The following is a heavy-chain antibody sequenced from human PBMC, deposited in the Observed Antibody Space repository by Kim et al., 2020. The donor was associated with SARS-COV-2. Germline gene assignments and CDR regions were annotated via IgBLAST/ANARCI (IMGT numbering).Heavy chain of an antibody. V-gene: IGHV1-18*04. CDR2: ISAYNGNT. CDR1: GYTFTSYG. Sequence: ASVKVSCKASGYTFTSYGISWVRQAPGQGLEWMGWISAYNGNTNYAQKLQGRVTMTTDTSTSTACMELRSLRSDDTAVYYCARDSPPQVGPVPAAPFDYWGQGTLVTVSS. CDR3: ARDSPPQVGPVPAAPFDY. D-gene: IGHD2-2*01. J-gene: IGHJ4*02.